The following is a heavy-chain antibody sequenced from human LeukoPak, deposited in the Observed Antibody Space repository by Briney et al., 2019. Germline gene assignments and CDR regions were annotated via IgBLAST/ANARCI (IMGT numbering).Heavy chain of an antibody. Sequence: SETLSLTCTVSGGSISSSGLHWGWIRQPPGKGLEWIGSIYYSGSTYYNPSLKSRVTISVDRSKNQFSLKLSSVTAADTAVYYCAGHTVVTWGDDYWGQGTLVTVSS. V-gene: IGHV4-39*07. CDR3: AGHTVVTWGDDY. CDR2: IYYSGST. D-gene: IGHD4-23*01. J-gene: IGHJ4*02. CDR1: GGSISSSGLH.